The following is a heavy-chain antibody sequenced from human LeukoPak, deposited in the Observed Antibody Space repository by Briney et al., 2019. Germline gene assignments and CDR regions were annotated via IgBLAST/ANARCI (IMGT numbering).Heavy chain of an antibody. V-gene: IGHV4-59*01. J-gene: IGHJ4*02. Sequence: NPSETLSPTCTVSGGSISSYYWSWIRQPPGKGLEWIGYISYSGSTNYNPSLKSRVTISVDTSKNQFSPKLSSVTAADTAIYYCARLYSSSLGRVFDYWGQGTLVTVSS. CDR3: ARLYSSSLGRVFDY. CDR2: ISYSGST. CDR1: GGSISSYY. D-gene: IGHD6-13*01.